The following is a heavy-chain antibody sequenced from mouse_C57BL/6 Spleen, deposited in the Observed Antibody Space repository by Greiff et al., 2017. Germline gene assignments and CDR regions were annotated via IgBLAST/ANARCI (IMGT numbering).Heavy chain of an antibody. V-gene: IGHV1-54*01. J-gene: IGHJ2*01. CDR1: GYAFTNYL. D-gene: IGHD1-1*01. CDR3: ARERDYYGSSYLDY. CDR2: INPGSGGT. Sequence: VQLQQSGAELVRPGTSVKVSCKASGYAFTNYLIEWVKQRPGQGLEWIGVINPGSGGTNYNEKFKGKATLTADKSSSTAYMQLSSLTSEDSAVYFCARERDYYGSSYLDYWGQGTTLTVSS.